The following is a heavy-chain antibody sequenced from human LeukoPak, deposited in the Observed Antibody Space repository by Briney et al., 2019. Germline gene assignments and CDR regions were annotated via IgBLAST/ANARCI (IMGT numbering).Heavy chain of an antibody. Sequence: SVTVSCQGSGGTFSSYAISWVRQAPGQGLEWMGRIIPILGIANYAQKFQGRVTITADKSSSTAYMELSSLRSEDTAVYYYARELTLPAAIDYYYYYMDVWGKGTTVTVSS. CDR3: ARELTLPAAIDYYYYYMDV. V-gene: IGHV1-69*10. CDR1: GGTFSSYA. D-gene: IGHD2-2*02. J-gene: IGHJ6*03. CDR2: IIPILGIA.